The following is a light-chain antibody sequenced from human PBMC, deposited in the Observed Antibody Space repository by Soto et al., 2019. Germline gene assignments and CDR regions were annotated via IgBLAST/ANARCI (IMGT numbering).Light chain of an antibody. Sequence: QSALTKPAYVSGSPGQSITISCTGTSSDDGGYNYVSWYQQHPGKAPKLMTYEVSNRPSGVSNRFSGSKSGNTASLTISGLHAEDEADYYCSSYTSSSTLYGYGTGTKVTV. CDR3: SSYTSSSTLYG. V-gene: IGLV2-14*01. J-gene: IGLJ1*01. CDR1: SSDDGGYNY. CDR2: EVS.